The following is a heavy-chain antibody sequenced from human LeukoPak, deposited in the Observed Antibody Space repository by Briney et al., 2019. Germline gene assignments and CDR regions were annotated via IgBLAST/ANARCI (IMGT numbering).Heavy chain of an antibody. J-gene: IGHJ3*01. V-gene: IGHV4-59*01. Sequence: KGSETLSLTCTVSGDSISPYYWTWIRQPPGKGLEHIGYIHYSGRTTYNPSLKGRVTISVDTSKKELSLRLTSVTAADTAVYYCTRVWGGLARGAFDFWGHGTMVTVSS. CDR1: GDSISPYY. CDR3: TRVWGGLARGAFDF. D-gene: IGHD3/OR15-3a*01. CDR2: IHYSGRT.